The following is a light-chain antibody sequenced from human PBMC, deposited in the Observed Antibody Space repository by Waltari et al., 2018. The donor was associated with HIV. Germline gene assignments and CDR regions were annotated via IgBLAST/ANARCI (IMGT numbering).Light chain of an antibody. CDR1: QSVCSD. J-gene: IGKJ2*01. CDR3: QQYYNWLPYT. V-gene: IGKV3-15*01. Sequence: EIVMTQSPATLSVSPGERATLSCRASQSVCSDLAWYQQKPGQAPRLVIYGASTRATGIPGRVRGSRSGTEFTLTISSLVSADFAVYYCQQYYNWLPYTFGQGTKLEIK. CDR2: GAS.